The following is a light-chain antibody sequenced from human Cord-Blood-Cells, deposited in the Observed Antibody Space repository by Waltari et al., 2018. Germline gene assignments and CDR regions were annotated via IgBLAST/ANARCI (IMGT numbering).Light chain of an antibody. J-gene: IGKJ1*01. Sequence: EIVLTQSPGTLSLSPGERDTLSCRASQSVSSSYLAWDQQKPGQAPRLLIYGASSRATGIRDRFGGSGSGTDFTLTISRLEPEDFAVYYCQQYGSSPRTFGQGTKVEIK. CDR1: QSVSSSY. CDR3: QQYGSSPRT. V-gene: IGKV3-20*01. CDR2: GAS.